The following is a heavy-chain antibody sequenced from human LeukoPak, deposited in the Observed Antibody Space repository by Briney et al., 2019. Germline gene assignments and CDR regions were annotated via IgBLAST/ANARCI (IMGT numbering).Heavy chain of an antibody. CDR2: MYNSGST. J-gene: IGHJ4*02. D-gene: IGHD3-3*01. CDR3: ARQSGPGRYFFDY. Sequence: PSETLSLTCSVSGGSIRGYYWIWIRQPPGKGLEWIGFMYNSGSTNYNPSLKSRVTISVDTSKNQFSLRLSSVTAADTAAYYCARQSGPGRYFFDYWGQGTLVTVSS. V-gene: IGHV4-59*08. CDR1: GGSIRGYY.